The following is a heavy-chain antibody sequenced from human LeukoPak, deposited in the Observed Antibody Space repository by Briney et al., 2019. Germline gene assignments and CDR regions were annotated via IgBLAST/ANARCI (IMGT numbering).Heavy chain of an antibody. CDR3: ASLPTYYYDSSDGDY. CDR1: GYTFTSYG. V-gene: IGHV1-2*06. Sequence: ASVKVSCKASGYTFTSYGISWVRQAPGQGLEWMGRINPNSGGTNYAQKFQGRVTMTRDTSISTAYMELSRLRSDDTAVYYCASLPTYYYDSSDGDYWGQGTLVTVSS. CDR2: INPNSGGT. J-gene: IGHJ4*02. D-gene: IGHD3-22*01.